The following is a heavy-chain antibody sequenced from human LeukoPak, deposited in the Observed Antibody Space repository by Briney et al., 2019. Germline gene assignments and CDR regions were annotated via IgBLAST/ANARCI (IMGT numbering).Heavy chain of an antibody. CDR2: INHSGST. D-gene: IGHD3-3*01. Sequence: SETLSLTCAVYGGSFSGYYWSWIRQPPGKGLEWIGEINHSGSTNYNPSLKSRVTISVDTSKNQFSLKLSSVTAADTAVYYCARGRSAYDFWSGYSKYYFDYWGQGTLVTVSP. J-gene: IGHJ4*02. CDR1: GGSFSGYY. CDR3: ARGRSAYDFWSGYSKYYFDY. V-gene: IGHV4-34*01.